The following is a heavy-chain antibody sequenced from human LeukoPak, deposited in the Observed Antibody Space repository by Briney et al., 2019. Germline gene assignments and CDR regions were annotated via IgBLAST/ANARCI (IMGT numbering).Heavy chain of an antibody. CDR1: GGSFSSYA. V-gene: IGHV1-69*04. CDR3: ARLDYYGSGSYVRLDY. Sequence: SVKVSCKASGGSFSSYAISWVRQAPGQGLEWMGRIIPILGIANYAQKFQGRVTITADKSTSTAYMELSSLRSEDTAVYYCARLDYYGSGSYVRLDYWGQGTLVTVSS. CDR2: IIPILGIA. J-gene: IGHJ4*02. D-gene: IGHD3-10*01.